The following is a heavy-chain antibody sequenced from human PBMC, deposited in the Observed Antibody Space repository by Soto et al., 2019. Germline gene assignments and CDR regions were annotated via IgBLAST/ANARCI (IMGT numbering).Heavy chain of an antibody. CDR2: IRSKAYGGTT. J-gene: IGHJ4*02. CDR1: GFTFGYYA. V-gene: IGHV3-49*03. CDR3: TRDTSPLMITFGGADY. Sequence: GGSLRLSCTASGFTFGYYAMSWFRQAPGKGLEWVGFIRSKAYGGTTEYAASVKGRFTISRDDSKSIAYLQMNSLKTEDTAVYYCTRDTSPLMITFGGADYWGQGTLVTVSS. D-gene: IGHD3-16*01.